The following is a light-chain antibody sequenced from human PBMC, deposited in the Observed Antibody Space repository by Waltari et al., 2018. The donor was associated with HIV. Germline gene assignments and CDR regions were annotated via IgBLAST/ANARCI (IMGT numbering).Light chain of an antibody. J-gene: IGLJ2*01. Sequence: QSVLTQPPSASGAPGQRVTISCSGSSSNIGSNFVYWYQQLPGTDPKLLIYRNKPRPSGGPARFSGSKSGTSASLAISGLRSEDEADYYCAAWTDSRYVVFGGGTKLTVL. CDR1: SSNIGSNF. CDR3: AAWTDSRYVV. CDR2: RNK. V-gene: IGLV1-47*01.